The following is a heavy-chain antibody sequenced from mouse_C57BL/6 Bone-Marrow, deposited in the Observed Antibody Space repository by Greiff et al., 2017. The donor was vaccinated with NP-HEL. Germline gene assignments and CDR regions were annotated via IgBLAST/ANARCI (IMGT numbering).Heavy chain of an antibody. CDR1: GFSLTSYG. J-gene: IGHJ4*01. D-gene: IGHD1-1*01. CDR3: ARSTTVVATRNAMDY. V-gene: IGHV2-2*01. Sequence: VKLVESGPGLVQPSQSLSITCTVSGFSLTSYGVHWVRQSPGKGLEWLGVIWRGGSTDYNAAFISSLSISKDNSNVQVFSKMNSLQADDTAIYYCARSTTVVATRNAMDYWGQGTSVTVSS. CDR2: IWRGGST.